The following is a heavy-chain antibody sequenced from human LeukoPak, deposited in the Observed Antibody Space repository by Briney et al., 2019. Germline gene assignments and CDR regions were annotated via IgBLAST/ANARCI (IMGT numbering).Heavy chain of an antibody. CDR1: GGTYSSYA. V-gene: IGHV1-69*13. CDR2: IIPIFGTA. CDR3: AREINYYFDY. D-gene: IGHD5-24*01. J-gene: IGHJ4*02. Sequence: GASVKVSCKASGGTYSSYAISWVRQAPGQGLEWMGGIIPIFGTANYAQKFQGRVTITADESTSTAYMELSSLRSEDTAVYYCAREINYYFDYWGQGTLVTVSS.